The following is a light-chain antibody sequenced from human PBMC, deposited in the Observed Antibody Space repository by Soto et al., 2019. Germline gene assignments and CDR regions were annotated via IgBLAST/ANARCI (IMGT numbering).Light chain of an antibody. CDR3: QKLDSYPRT. Sequence: DIQLTQSPSFLSASVGDRVTITCRASQGISSYLAWYQQKPGKAPKLLIYAASTLQSGVPSRFSGSGSGTEFTLTISSLQPEDFASYYCQKLDSYPRTFGQGTQVEIK. CDR2: AAS. V-gene: IGKV1-9*01. J-gene: IGKJ1*01. CDR1: QGISSY.